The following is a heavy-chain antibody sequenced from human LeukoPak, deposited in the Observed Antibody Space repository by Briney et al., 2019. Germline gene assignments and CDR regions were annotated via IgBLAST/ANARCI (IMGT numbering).Heavy chain of an antibody. CDR3: ARGRDSSGYYHDGRRAFDI. D-gene: IGHD3-22*01. Sequence: ASVNVSCRASGYTFTTDDINWVRQAAGQGLEQMGWVNPNNGNTGYAQKFQGRVTMTRNTSISTAYMELSSLRSEDTAVYYCARGRDSSGYYHDGRRAFDIWGQGTMVTVSS. CDR2: VNPNNGNT. J-gene: IGHJ3*02. V-gene: IGHV1-8*01. CDR1: GYTFTTDD.